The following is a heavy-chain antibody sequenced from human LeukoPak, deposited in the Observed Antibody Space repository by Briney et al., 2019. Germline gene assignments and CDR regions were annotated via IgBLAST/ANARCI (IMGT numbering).Heavy chain of an antibody. CDR2: ISANNGQT. D-gene: IGHD1-26*01. CDR1: GYTFTNYG. J-gene: IGHJ4*02. CDR3: ARDRGPTQDY. Sequence: ASVKVSCKASGYTFTNYGFNWVRQAPGQGLEWMGWISANNGQTHYAQKFQGRITMTTDTSTSTVNVELRSLRSDDTAVYYCARDRGPTQDYWGQGTLVTVSS. V-gene: IGHV1-18*01.